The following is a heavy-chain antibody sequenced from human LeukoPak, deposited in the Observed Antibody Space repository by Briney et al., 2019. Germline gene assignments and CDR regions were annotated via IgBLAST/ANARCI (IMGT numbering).Heavy chain of an antibody. J-gene: IGHJ4*02. V-gene: IGHV4-61*02. D-gene: IGHD6-19*01. CDR1: GGSISSGSYY. CDR2: IYTSGST. Sequence: PSETLSLTCTVSGGSISSGSYYWSWIRQPAGKGLEWIGRIYTSGSTNYNPSLKSRVTISVDKSKNQFSLKLSSVTAADTAVYYCATKLTAVAGYFDCWGQGTLVTVSS. CDR3: ATKLTAVAGYFDC.